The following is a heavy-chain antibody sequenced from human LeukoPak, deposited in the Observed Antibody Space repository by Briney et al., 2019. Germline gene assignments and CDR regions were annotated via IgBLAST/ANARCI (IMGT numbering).Heavy chain of an antibody. D-gene: IGHD6-13*01. CDR2: ISGSGGST. J-gene: IGHJ4*02. CDR3: AKSLNSSPVDY. Sequence: PGGSLRLSCSASGFTFSSYGMSWVRQAPGKGLEWVSVISGSGGSTYYADSVKGRFTISRDNSKNTLYLQMNSLRAEDTAVYYCAKSLNSSPVDYWGQGTLVTVSS. CDR1: GFTFSSYG. V-gene: IGHV3-23*01.